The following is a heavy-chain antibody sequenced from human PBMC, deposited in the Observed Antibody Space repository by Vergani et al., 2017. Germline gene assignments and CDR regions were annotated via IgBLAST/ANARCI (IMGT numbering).Heavy chain of an antibody. Sequence: EVQLLQSGGGVIQPGGSVRLSCAASGFTFSACPMTWVRQAPGKGLEWVSSISSSSSYIHYSDSLKGRVTITRDNAKSSLYLQMNSLSAEDTGVYYCASDRYYLGSGSYPYFYYYGLDVWGQGTAVTVSS. CDR1: GFTFSACP. D-gene: IGHD3-10*01. V-gene: IGHV3-21*01. CDR3: ASDRYYLGSGSYPYFYYYGLDV. CDR2: ISSSSSYI. J-gene: IGHJ6*02.